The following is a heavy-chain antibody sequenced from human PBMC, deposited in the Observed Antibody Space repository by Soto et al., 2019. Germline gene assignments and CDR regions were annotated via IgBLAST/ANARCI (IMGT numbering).Heavy chain of an antibody. V-gene: IGHV4-59*08. CDR1: GGSISTYY. CDR2: IYYGGSA. Sequence: PSETLSLTCTVSGGSISTYYWNWILQPPGKGLEWIGYIYYGGSANYNPSLKSRVTISVDTSKKQFSLKLSSVTAADTAVYYCARGGHCANGVCSALDYWGQGTLVTVSS. D-gene: IGHD2-8*01. J-gene: IGHJ4*02. CDR3: ARGGHCANGVCSALDY.